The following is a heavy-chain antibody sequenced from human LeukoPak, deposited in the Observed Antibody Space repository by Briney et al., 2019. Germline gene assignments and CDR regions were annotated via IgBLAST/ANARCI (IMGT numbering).Heavy chain of an antibody. CDR2: ISSSGSYI. D-gene: IGHD6-13*01. J-gene: IGHJ4*02. Sequence: GGSLRLSCAASGFTFSTYSMNWVRQAPGKGLEWVSSISSSGSYIYYADSVKGRFTISRDNAKHSLYLQMNSLRAEDTAVYYCAREYSSNWKPYDYWGQGTLVTVSS. CDR1: GFTFSTYS. CDR3: AREYSSNWKPYDY. V-gene: IGHV3-21*01.